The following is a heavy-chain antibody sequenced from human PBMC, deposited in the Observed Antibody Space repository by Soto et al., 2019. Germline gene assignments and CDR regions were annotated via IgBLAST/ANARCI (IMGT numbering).Heavy chain of an antibody. CDR2: INPNSGGT. J-gene: IGHJ4*02. Sequence: ASVKVSCKASGYTFTGYYMHWVRQAPGQGLEWMGWINPNSGGTNYAQKFQGRVNMTRDTSISTAYMELSRLRSDDTAVYYCAKASNSGWHANFDYWGQGTMVTVSS. CDR3: AKASNSGWHANFDY. D-gene: IGHD6-19*01. V-gene: IGHV1-2*02. CDR1: GYTFTGYY.